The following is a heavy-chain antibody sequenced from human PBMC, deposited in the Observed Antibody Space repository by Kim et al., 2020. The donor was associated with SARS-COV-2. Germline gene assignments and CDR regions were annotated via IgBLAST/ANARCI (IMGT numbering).Heavy chain of an antibody. V-gene: IGHV3-9*01. Sequence: GGSLRLSCAASGFTFHNYAMYWVRQAPGKGPEWVSGISWNRGNIAYGDSVKGRFIISRDDATSSLYLQMNSLRVEDTGLYYCAKDTRVKSGVTGYLESWGQGTLVTVSS. D-gene: IGHD3-10*01. CDR3: AKDTRVKSGVTGYLES. J-gene: IGHJ4*02. CDR1: GFTFHNYA. CDR2: ISWNRGNI.